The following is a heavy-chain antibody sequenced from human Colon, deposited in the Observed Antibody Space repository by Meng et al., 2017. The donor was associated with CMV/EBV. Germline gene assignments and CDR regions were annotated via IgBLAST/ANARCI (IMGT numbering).Heavy chain of an antibody. CDR1: GFTFSDYY. J-gene: IGHJ6*02. Sequence: GESLKISWAASGFTFSDYYMTWVRQAPGKGLEWLSYISIRDSTIYYADSVRGRFTISRDNANNSLYLQRNSLSAEDTAVYYWARESIAMVRGYGMDVWGQGTTVTVSS. CDR3: ARESIAMVRGYGMDV. V-gene: IGHV3-11*01. D-gene: IGHD3-10*01. CDR2: ISIRDSTI.